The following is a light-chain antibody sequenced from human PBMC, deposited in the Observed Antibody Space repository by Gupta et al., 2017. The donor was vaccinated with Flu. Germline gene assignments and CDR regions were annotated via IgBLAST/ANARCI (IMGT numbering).Light chain of an antibody. CDR1: QSASSF. V-gene: IGKV3-11*01. Sequence: EIVLTQSPATLSLSPGERATLSCRASQSASSFLAWYQQKPGQAPRLLIYDTSNRATGIPARFSGSGSGTDFTLTINSLEPEDFAVYYCQQRYNWPPITFGQGTRLETK. J-gene: IGKJ5*01. CDR2: DTS. CDR3: QQRYNWPPIT.